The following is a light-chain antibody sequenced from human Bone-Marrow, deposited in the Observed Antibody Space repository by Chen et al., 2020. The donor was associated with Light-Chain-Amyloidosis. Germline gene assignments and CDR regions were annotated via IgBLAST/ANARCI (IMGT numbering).Light chain of an antibody. CDR3: QSYQGSSQGV. CDR2: EDD. V-gene: IGLV6-57*01. J-gene: IGLJ3*02. CDR1: SGSIATNY. Sequence: NFMLTQPHSVSESPGKTVIISCTRSSGSIATNYVQWYQQLPGSSPTTVIYEDDQRPTGVPDRFSGSIDRSSNSASLTSSGLETEDEADYYCQSYQGSSQGVFGGGTKLTVL.